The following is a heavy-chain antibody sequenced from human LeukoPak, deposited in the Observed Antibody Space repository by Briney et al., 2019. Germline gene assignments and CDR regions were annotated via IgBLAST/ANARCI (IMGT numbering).Heavy chain of an antibody. J-gene: IGHJ6*03. Sequence: PSETLSLTCSVSGGSISSSTYYWGWIRQPPGNGLEWIGTIYYSGHTYYNPSLKSRVTIFVDTSQNQFSLKLSSVTAADTAVYYCARHRRDHDFWSGSNPTHYYYYMDVWGKETTVTVSS. D-gene: IGHD3-3*01. CDR2: IYYSGHT. V-gene: IGHV4-39*01. CDR3: ARHRRDHDFWSGSNPTHYYYYMDV. CDR1: GGSISSSTYY.